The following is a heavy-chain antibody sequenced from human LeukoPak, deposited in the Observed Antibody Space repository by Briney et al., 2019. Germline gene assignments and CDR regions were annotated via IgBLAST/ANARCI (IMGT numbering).Heavy chain of an antibody. J-gene: IGHJ3*02. V-gene: IGHV4-31*03. CDR1: GDSISSPGYY. D-gene: IGHD3-22*01. CDR3: ARDHSDNDDSYNLFDI. CDR2: IYYSGST. Sequence: QPSQTLSLTCTVSGDSISSPGYYWTWIRQHPGKGLEWIGYIYYSGSTYYNPSLKSRITISLDTSKNQFSLKLNSVTAADTAVYFCARDHSDNDDSYNLFDIWGQGTMVTVTS.